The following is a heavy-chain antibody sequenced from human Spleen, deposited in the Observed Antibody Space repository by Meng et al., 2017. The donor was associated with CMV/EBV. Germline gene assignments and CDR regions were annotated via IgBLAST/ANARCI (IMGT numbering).Heavy chain of an antibody. CDR2: VCRLSDV. Sequence: SLSRTAVGVGWNRQTPRKALEWLVVVCRLSDVRYSPSLLRRPSITKDTSKNQVVLTMTNMDPVDTATYYCAHLPGKAVLIIWDWFDPWGQGTLVTVSS. V-gene: IGHV2-5*01. CDR3: AHLPGKAVLIIWDWFDP. D-gene: IGHD3-3*01. CDR1: SLSRTAVG. J-gene: IGHJ5*02.